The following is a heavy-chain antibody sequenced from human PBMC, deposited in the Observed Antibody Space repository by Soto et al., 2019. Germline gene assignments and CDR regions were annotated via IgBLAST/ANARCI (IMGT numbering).Heavy chain of an antibody. J-gene: IGHJ4*02. D-gene: IGHD2-21*01. CDR2: VTHSGST. V-gene: IGHV4-34*02. CDR1: GGSLRGSY. Sequence: QVHLQQWGAGLLKPSETLSLTCGVYGGSLRGSYWSWIRQPPGKALEWLGKVTHSGSTTFNPSLTSRVSGSVDTSDNQVSLKLTSVTAADTAVYYCARGHIPVYGPVPDYFDSWGQGTLVTVSS. CDR3: ARGHIPVYGPVPDYFDS.